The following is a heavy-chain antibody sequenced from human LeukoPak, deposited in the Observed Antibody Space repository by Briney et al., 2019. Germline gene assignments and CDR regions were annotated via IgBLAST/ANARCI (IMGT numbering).Heavy chain of an antibody. CDR1: GYTFTSYG. D-gene: IGHD5-24*01. CDR3: ARDRGDGYNYGRFVY. CDR2: IIPIFGTV. Sequence: ASVKVSCKASGYTFTSYGISWVRQAPGQGLEWMGGIIPIFGTVNYAQKFQGRVTITADESTSTAYMELSSLRAEDTAVYYCARDRGDGYNYGRFVYWGQGTLVTVSS. V-gene: IGHV1-69*13. J-gene: IGHJ4*02.